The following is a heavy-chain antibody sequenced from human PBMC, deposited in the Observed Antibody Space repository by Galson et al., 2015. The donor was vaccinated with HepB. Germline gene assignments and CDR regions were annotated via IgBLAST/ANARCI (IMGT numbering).Heavy chain of an antibody. CDR1: GFTFSDYR. CDR2: ISRSSKVI. Sequence: SLRLSCAASGFTFSDYRMNWVRQAPGKGLEWISYISRSSKVIHYADSVKGQFTISRDNAKNSLYLQMDSLRDGDTAVYYCVRDGGDSYNWFDLWGQGTLVTVSS. J-gene: IGHJ5*02. CDR3: VRDGGDSYNWFDL. V-gene: IGHV3-48*02. D-gene: IGHD2-21*01.